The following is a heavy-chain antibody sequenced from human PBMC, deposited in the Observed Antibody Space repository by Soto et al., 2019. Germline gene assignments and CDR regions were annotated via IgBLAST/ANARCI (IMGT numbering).Heavy chain of an antibody. V-gene: IGHV4-59*04. D-gene: IGHD1-26*01. CDR3: ARLAYSGYLQT. J-gene: IGHJ1*01. Sequence: SETLSLTCTVAGRSISSYYWSWIRQPPGKGLEWIGYIYYSGATYYNPSLQSRVTISVDTSNNRFSLTLSSLTAADTAVYFCARLAYSGYLQTWGQGSLVTVSS. CDR2: IYYSGAT. CDR1: GRSISSYY.